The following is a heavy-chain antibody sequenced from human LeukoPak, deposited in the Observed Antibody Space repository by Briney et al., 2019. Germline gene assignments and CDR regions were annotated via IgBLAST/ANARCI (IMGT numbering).Heavy chain of an antibody. CDR1: GFTFSSYS. CDR2: ISSSSSYI. J-gene: IGHJ5*02. D-gene: IGHD3-10*02. CDR3: ARITMSRFDP. V-gene: IGHV3-21*04. Sequence: GGSLRLSCAASGFTFSSYSMNWVRQAPGKGLEWVSSISSSSSYIYYADSVKGRFTISRDNSKNTLYLQMNSLRAEDTAVYYCARITMSRFDPWGQGTLVTVS.